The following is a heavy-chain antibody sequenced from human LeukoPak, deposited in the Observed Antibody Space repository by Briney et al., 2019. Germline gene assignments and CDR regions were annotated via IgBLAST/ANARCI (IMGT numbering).Heavy chain of an antibody. J-gene: IGHJ6*02. Sequence: GASVKVSCKASGYTLTGYYMHWVRQAPGQGLEWMGWINPNTGGTDYTQKFQGRVTMTTDTSTSTAYMELRSLRSDDTAVYYCARVEDSSSYSYYYYGMDVWGQGTTVTVSS. V-gene: IGHV1-2*02. CDR3: ARVEDSSSYSYYYYGMDV. CDR1: GYTLTGYY. D-gene: IGHD6-13*01. CDR2: INPNTGGT.